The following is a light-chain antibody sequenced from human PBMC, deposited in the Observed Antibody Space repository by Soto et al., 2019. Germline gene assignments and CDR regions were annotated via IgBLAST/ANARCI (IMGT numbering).Light chain of an antibody. CDR3: QQYTNWPIT. CDR2: GIS. Sequence: EVVMTQSPATLSLSPGERATLSSRASQSVGSNYLAWYQQKPGQDPRLLIYGISTRATGIPARLSGSGSGTEFTLTISSLQSEDFAVYYCQQYTNWPITFGQGTRREIK. CDR1: QSVGSN. J-gene: IGKJ5*01. V-gene: IGKV3-15*01.